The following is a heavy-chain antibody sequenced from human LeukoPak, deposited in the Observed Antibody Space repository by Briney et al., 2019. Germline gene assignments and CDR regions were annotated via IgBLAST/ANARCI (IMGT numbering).Heavy chain of an antibody. V-gene: IGHV3-7*04. J-gene: IGHJ4*02. D-gene: IGHD3-9*01. CDR3: ARGTLYYDILTGYRPHAFDY. CDR2: IKQDGSEK. Sequence: GGSLRLSCAASGFTFSSYWMSWVRQAPGKGLEWVANIKQDGSEKYYVDSVKGRFTISRDNAKNSLYLQMNSLRAEDTAVYYCARGTLYYDILTGYRPHAFDYWGQGTLVTVSS. CDR1: GFTFSSYW.